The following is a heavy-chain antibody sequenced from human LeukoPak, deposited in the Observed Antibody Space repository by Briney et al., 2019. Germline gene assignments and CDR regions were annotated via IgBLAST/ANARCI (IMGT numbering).Heavy chain of an antibody. CDR1: GFIFRSYT. CDR3: ARYERDVMVYAISYWYFDL. CDR2: ISSSSNTI. V-gene: IGHV3-48*04. J-gene: IGHJ2*01. D-gene: IGHD2-8*01. Sequence: GGSLRLSCAASGFIFRSYTMNWVRQAPGKGLEWVSDISSSSNTIYYADSVKGRFTISRDNAKNSLYLQMNSLRAEDTAVYYCARYERDVMVYAISYWYFDLWGRGTLVTVSS.